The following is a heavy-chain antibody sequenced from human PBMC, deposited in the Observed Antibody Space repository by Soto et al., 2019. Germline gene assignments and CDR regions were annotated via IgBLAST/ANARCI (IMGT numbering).Heavy chain of an antibody. CDR1: GFTFSSYG. CDR2: IWYDGSNK. Sequence: GGSLRLSCAASGFTFSSYGMHWVRQAPGKGLEWVAVIWYDGSNKYYADSVKGRFTISRDNSMNTLYLQMNSLRAEDTAVYYCARDDTPYYDFRFDPWGQGTLVTVSS. J-gene: IGHJ5*02. D-gene: IGHD3-3*01. CDR3: ARDDTPYYDFRFDP. V-gene: IGHV3-33*01.